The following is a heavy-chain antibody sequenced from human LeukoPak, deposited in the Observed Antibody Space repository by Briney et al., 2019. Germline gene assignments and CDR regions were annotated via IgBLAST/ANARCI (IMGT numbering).Heavy chain of an antibody. J-gene: IGHJ4*02. V-gene: IGHV3-30*18. CDR1: GFTFSSYS. Sequence: PGRSLRLSCAASGFTFSSYSMQWVRQTPGKGLEWVGIMSNSGENTFYGEAVKGRFTISRDNSQNMLYLQMNSLRTEDTAVYYCAKGGASVTRYVDYWGQGTLVTVSS. D-gene: IGHD4-17*01. CDR3: AKGGASVTRYVDY. CDR2: MSNSGENT.